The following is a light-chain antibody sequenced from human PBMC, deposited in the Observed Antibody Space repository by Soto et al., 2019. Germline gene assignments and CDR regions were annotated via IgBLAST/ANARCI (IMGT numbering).Light chain of an antibody. V-gene: IGLV2-14*01. CDR3: SSYTSSGTLV. Sequence: QSALTQPASVSGSPGQSITISCTGTSSDVGGYNYVSWYQQHPGKAPKLMIYEVSNRPSGVSNRFSGSKSGNTASLTISGLQAEDEADYYCSSYTSSGTLVFGGGTKLTVL. CDR1: SSDVGGYNY. J-gene: IGLJ2*01. CDR2: EVS.